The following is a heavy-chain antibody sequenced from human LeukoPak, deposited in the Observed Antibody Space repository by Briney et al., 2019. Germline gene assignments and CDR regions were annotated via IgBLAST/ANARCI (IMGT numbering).Heavy chain of an antibody. Sequence: GGSLRLSCAISGFTVSGNYMNWVRQAPGKGLEWVSVLYSGGTTSYADSVKGRFTISRDNSKNTLYLQMNSLRAEDTAVYYCARDDHSGGRRFDPWGQGTLVTVSS. CDR3: ARDDHSGGRRFDP. V-gene: IGHV3-66*01. CDR2: LYSGGTT. D-gene: IGHD6-19*01. CDR1: GFTVSGNY. J-gene: IGHJ5*02.